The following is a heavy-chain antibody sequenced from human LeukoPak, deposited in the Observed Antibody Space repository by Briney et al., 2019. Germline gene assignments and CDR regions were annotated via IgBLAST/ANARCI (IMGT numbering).Heavy chain of an antibody. CDR2: INPNSGGT. CDR3: ARDLTYYGGSGYYY. D-gene: IGHD3-22*01. CDR1: GYTFTGYY. Sequence: GASVKVSCKTSGYTFTGYYIHWVRQAPGQGLEWMGWINPNSGGTYYAQKFQGRVTMTSDTSINTAYMELSRLRSDDTAVYYCARDLTYYGGSGYYYWGQGTLVTVSS. V-gene: IGHV1-2*02. J-gene: IGHJ4*02.